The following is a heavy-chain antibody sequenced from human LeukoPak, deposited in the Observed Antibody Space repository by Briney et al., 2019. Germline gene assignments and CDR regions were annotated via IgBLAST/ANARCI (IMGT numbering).Heavy chain of an antibody. CDR3: ARPTTDNNWFDP. Sequence: SETLSLTCTVSGASLSSYYWSWIRQPPGKGLEWIAYVYYNGTTSYNPSLKSRVTVSVDTSKNQFSLKLSSVTAADTAVYYCARPTTDNNWFDPWGQGTLVTVSS. V-gene: IGHV4-59*08. CDR2: VYYNGTT. D-gene: IGHD1-26*01. J-gene: IGHJ5*02. CDR1: GASLSSYY.